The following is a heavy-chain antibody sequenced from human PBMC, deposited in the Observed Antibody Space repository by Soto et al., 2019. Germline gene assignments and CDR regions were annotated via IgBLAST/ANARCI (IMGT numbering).Heavy chain of an antibody. V-gene: IGHV3-21*01. Sequence: GRNLELSSAASGFTFSSYSMNWVRQAPGKGLEWVSSISSSSSYIYYADSVKGRFTISRDNAKNSLYLQMNSLRAEDTAVYYCARDVFTYDYDRSGIGAYCGQGSLGTV. CDR2: ISSSSSYI. CDR3: ARDVFTYDYDRSGIGAY. J-gene: IGHJ1*01. CDR1: GFTFSSYS. D-gene: IGHD3-22*01.